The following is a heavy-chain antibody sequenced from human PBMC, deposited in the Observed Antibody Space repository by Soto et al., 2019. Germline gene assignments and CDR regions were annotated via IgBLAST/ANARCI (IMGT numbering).Heavy chain of an antibody. Sequence: SAPLCLTCTVSGGSISSYYWSWIRQPPGKGLEWIGYIYYSGSTNYNPSLKSRVTISVDTSKNQFSLKLSSVTAADTAVYYCARLLGYSSSSGEFDYWGQGTLVTVSS. V-gene: IGHV4-59*01. D-gene: IGHD6-6*01. J-gene: IGHJ4*02. CDR3: ARLLGYSSSSGEFDY. CDR2: IYYSGST. CDR1: GGSISSYY.